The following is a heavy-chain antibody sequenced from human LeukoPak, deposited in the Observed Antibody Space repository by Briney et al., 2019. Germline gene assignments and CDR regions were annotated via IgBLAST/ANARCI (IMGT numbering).Heavy chain of an antibody. CDR3: TRVYYDSSDFEYFHH. CDR1: GYSFTDYY. J-gene: IGHJ1*01. V-gene: IGHV1-2*02. Sequence: ASVKVSCKTSGYSFTDYYMHWVRQAPGQGLEWMGWINPNSGGTNFAQRFQDRVTMTRDMSISTAYMELSRLRSDDTAIYYCTRVYYDSSDFEYFHHWGQGTLVTVSS. CDR2: INPNSGGT. D-gene: IGHD3-22*01.